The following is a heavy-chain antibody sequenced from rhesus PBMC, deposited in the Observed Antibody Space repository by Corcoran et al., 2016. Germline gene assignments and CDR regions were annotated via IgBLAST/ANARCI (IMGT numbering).Heavy chain of an antibody. CDR1: GFSIISGYV. CDR2: IYGSNGNT. CDR3: ARGNPPDY. Sequence: QVQLQESGPGLVKPSETLSLTCAVSGFSIISGYVWTWLRKPPGKGLEGMGCIYGSNGNTYYNSSLKRRVTISKDTSKNQFSLKRTSGTDAGTAVYYCARGNPPDYWGQGLLVTVSS. V-gene: IGHV4S7*01. J-gene: IGHJ4*01.